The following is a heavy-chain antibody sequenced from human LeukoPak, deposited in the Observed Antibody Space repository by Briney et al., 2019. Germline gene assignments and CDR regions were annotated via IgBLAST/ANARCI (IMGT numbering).Heavy chain of an antibody. CDR3: SRLRGYSYGYADY. CDR2: IRSRGSTI. Sequence: GGSLRLSCAASGFTFSDYYMSWIRQAPGKGLEWGSYIRSRGSTIYYADSVKGRFTISRDNAKNSLYLQMNSLRAEDTAVYYCSRLRGYSYGYADYWGQGTLVTVSS. J-gene: IGHJ4*02. CDR1: GFTFSDYY. D-gene: IGHD5-18*01. V-gene: IGHV3-11*04.